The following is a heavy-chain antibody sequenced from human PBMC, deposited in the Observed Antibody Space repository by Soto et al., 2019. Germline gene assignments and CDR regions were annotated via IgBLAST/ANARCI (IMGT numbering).Heavy chain of an antibody. D-gene: IGHD3-16*02. CDR1: GFSLYTSGVG. V-gene: IGHV2-5*02. CDR2: IYWDDDE. CDR3: VHLSWQNFDH. Sequence: QITLKESGPTLVKPTQTLTLTCTFSGFSLYTSGVGVGWIRQPPGKALEWLALIYWDDDERYSPSLKSRLTITKDTSKNQVVLTMTNMDPVDTATYYFVHLSWQNFDHWGQGTLVTVSS. J-gene: IGHJ4*02.